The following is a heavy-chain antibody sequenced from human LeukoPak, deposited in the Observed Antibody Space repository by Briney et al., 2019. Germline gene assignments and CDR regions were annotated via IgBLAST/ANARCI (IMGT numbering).Heavy chain of an antibody. Sequence: SETLSLTCTVPGVSMTNYYWSWIRQPPGKGLEWIAYSYNSGETKYNPSLKSRITISVDTSKNEFSLKLSSVTAADTAMYYCARQPGGTAAFDIWGQGTTVTVSA. CDR1: GVSMTNYY. CDR3: ARQPGGTAAFDI. D-gene: IGHD1-14*01. J-gene: IGHJ3*02. V-gene: IGHV4-59*08. CDR2: SYNSGET.